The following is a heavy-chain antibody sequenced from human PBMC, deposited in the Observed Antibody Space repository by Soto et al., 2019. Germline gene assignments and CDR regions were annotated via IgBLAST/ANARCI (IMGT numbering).Heavy chain of an antibody. CDR3: AKDSSMGILTGYSKWAYYYYYMDV. D-gene: IGHD3-9*01. CDR2: ISYDGSNK. CDR1: VFTFSSYG. V-gene: IGHV3-30*18. Sequence: QVQLVESGGGVVQPGRSLRLSCAASVFTFSSYGMHWVRQAPGKGLEWVAVISYDGSNKYYADSVKGRFTISRDNSKNTLYLQMNSLRAEDTAVYYCAKDSSMGILTGYSKWAYYYYYMDVWGKGTTVTVSS. J-gene: IGHJ6*03.